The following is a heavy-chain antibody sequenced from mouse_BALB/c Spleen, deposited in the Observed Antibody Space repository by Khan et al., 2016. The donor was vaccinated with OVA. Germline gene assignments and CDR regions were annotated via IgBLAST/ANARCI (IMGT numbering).Heavy chain of an antibody. J-gene: IGHJ2*01. Sequence: QVQLKESGPGLVAPSQSLSITCTVSGFSLTNYGVHWVRQPPGKVLEWLGVIWTGGSTNYNSALMSRLSISKANSKSQVFLKMNSLQTDDTAMYFCARNREPNYFDYWGQGTTLTVSS. CDR3: ARNREPNYFDY. CDR1: GFSLTNYG. CDR2: IWTGGST. V-gene: IGHV2-9*02.